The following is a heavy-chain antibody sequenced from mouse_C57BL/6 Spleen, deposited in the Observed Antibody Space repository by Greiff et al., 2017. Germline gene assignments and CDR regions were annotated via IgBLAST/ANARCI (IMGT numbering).Heavy chain of an antibody. CDR3: ASFITTVFDV. CDR2: ISSGSSTI. D-gene: IGHD1-1*01. J-gene: IGHJ1*03. CDR1: GFTFSDYG. V-gene: IGHV5-17*01. Sequence: EVKVEESGGGLVKPGGSLKLSCAASGFTFSDYGMHWVRQAPEKGLEWVAYISSGSSTIYYADTVKGRFTISRDNAKNTLFLQMTSLRSEDTAMYYCASFITTVFDVWGTGTTVTVSS.